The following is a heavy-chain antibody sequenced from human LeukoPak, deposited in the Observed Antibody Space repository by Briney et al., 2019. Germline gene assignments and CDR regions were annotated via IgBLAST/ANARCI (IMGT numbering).Heavy chain of an antibody. V-gene: IGHV3-7*03. CDR3: ATLWFGDYYYYYGMDV. D-gene: IGHD3-10*01. Sequence: AGGSLRLSCAASGFTFSSYWMSWVRQAPGKGLEWVANIKPDGSEKYYVDSVKRRFTISRDNAKNSLYLQMNSLRAEDTAVYYCATLWFGDYYYYYGMDVWGKGTTVTVSS. CDR2: IKPDGSEK. CDR1: GFTFSSYW. J-gene: IGHJ6*04.